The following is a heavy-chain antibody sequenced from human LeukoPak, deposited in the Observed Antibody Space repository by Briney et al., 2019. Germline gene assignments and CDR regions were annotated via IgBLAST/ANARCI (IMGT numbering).Heavy chain of an antibody. Sequence: GGSLRLSCAASGFTFSSFWMNWVRQAPGKGLEWVANIKQDGSEKSNVDSVKGRFTISRDNAKNSLYLQMNSLRAEDTAVYYCARLAVCGGDCFSGGVDFDYWGQGTLVTVSS. CDR3: ARLAVCGGDCFSGGVDFDY. J-gene: IGHJ4*02. D-gene: IGHD2-21*02. CDR2: IKQDGSEK. V-gene: IGHV3-7*05. CDR1: GFTFSSFW.